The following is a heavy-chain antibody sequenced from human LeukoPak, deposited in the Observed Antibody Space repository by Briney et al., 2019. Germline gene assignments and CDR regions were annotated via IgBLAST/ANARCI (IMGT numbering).Heavy chain of an antibody. CDR1: GFTVSSNY. V-gene: IGHV3-53*01. CDR3: AKGLYHYYGSGSYTLDF. D-gene: IGHD3-10*01. J-gene: IGHJ4*02. CDR2: IYSGVST. Sequence: GGSLRLSCAASGFTVSSNYMSWVRQAPGKGLEWVSVIYSGVSTYYADSVKGRFTISRDNSKNTLYLQMNSLRAEDTAVYYCAKGLYHYYGSGSYTLDFWGQGSQVTVSS.